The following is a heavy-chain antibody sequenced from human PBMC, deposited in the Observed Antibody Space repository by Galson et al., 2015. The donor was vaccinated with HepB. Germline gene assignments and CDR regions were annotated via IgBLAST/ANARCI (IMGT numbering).Heavy chain of an antibody. V-gene: IGHV3-30*18. Sequence: SLRLSCAASGFTFSSYGMHWVRQAPGKGLEWVAVISYDGSNKYYADSVKGRFTISRDNSKNTLYLQMNSLRAEDTAAYYCAKDEQWLPNYYYYGMDVWGQGTTVTVSS. D-gene: IGHD6-19*01. CDR3: AKDEQWLPNYYYYGMDV. J-gene: IGHJ6*02. CDR1: GFTFSSYG. CDR2: ISYDGSNK.